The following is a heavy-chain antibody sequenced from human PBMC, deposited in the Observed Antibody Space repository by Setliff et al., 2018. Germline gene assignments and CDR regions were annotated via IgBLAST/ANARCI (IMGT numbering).Heavy chain of an antibody. CDR3: SSYLVS. J-gene: IGHJ4*02. CDR1: GFTFSSYA. Sequence: PGGSLRLSCAASGFTFSSYAMTWVRQAPGKGLERVANIKEDGSQRNYVDAVRGRFTVSRDNARNLLYLQMNSLRVDDTAVYYCSSYLVSWGQGALVTVSS. V-gene: IGHV3-7*01. D-gene: IGHD2-21*01. CDR2: IKEDGSQR.